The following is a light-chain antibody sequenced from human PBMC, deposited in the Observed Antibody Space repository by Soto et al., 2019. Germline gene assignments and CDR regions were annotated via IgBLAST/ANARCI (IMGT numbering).Light chain of an antibody. Sequence: GLAPSPGTLSISPGARSTLFCRAIQSVSTNYLAWYQQRPGQAPTLLIYAASNRATGIPDRFSGSGSGTDFTLTISRLEPEDFAVYYCQQYLSSPEITFGQGTRLEI. CDR1: QSVSTNY. V-gene: IGKV3-20*01. J-gene: IGKJ5*01. CDR3: QQYLSSPEIT. CDR2: AAS.